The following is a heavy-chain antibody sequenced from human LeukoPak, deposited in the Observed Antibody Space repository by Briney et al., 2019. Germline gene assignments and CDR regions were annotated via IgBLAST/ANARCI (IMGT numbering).Heavy chain of an antibody. Sequence: ASVTVSCTASGYTFTSYFMYWVRQAPGQGLEWMGLINPRGGTTRYAQKFQGRVTMTRDTSTSTVYMELSSLRSEDTAMYYCARDRTHYYDSSGYYSRWEYWGQGTLVTVSS. J-gene: IGHJ4*02. CDR2: INPRGGTT. D-gene: IGHD3-22*01. CDR3: ARDRTHYYDSSGYYSRWEY. V-gene: IGHV1-46*01. CDR1: GYTFTSYF.